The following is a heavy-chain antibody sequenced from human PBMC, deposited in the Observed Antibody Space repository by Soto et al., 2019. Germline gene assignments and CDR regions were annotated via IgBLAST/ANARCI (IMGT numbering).Heavy chain of an antibody. D-gene: IGHD2-8*01. V-gene: IGHV1-18*01. CDR3: ARDRSMYYGMDV. CDR2: ISAYNGNT. Sequence: QVQLVQSGGEVKKPGASVKVSCKATGYTFTSFGISWVRQAPGQGLEWMGWISAYNGNTNYAQKLQGRVTMTTDTSTSTAYMEMRSLTSDDTAVYYCARDRSMYYGMDVWGQGTTVTVSS. CDR1: GYTFTSFG. J-gene: IGHJ6*02.